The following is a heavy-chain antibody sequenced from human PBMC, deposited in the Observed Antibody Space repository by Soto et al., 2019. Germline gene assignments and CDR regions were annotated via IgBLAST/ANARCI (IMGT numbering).Heavy chain of an antibody. CDR2: ISSSSSYI. CDR1: GFTFSSYS. Sequence: EVQLVESGGGLVKPGGSLRLSCAASGFTFSSYSMNWVRQAPGKGLEWVSSISSSSSYIYYADSVKGRFTISRDNAKNSLYLQMNSLRAEDTAVYYCARGLYYHYIWGSYRVPYFDYCGQGTLVTVSS. J-gene: IGHJ4*01. V-gene: IGHV3-21*01. CDR3: ARGLYYHYIWGSYRVPYFDY. D-gene: IGHD3-16*02.